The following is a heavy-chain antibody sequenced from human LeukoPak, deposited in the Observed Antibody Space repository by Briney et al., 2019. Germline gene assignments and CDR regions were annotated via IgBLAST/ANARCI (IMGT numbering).Heavy chain of an antibody. CDR3: ARGPRITIFGVVIMNWFDP. V-gene: IGHV1-18*01. J-gene: IGHJ5*02. CDR1: GYTFTSYG. CDR2: ISAYNGNT. D-gene: IGHD3-3*01. Sequence: VASVKVSCKASGYTFTSYGISWVRQAPGQGLEWMGWISAYNGNTNYAQKLQGRVTMTTDTSTSTAYMELRSLRSDDTAVYYCARGPRITIFGVVIMNWFDPWGQGTLVTVSS.